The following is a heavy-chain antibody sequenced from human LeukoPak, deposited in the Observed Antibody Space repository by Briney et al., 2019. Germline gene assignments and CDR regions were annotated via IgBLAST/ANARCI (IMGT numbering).Heavy chain of an antibody. CDR3: ARVGGTNYYYYGMDV. J-gene: IGHJ6*02. CDR1: GGSISSYY. V-gene: IGHV4-59*01. CDR2: IYYSGST. Sequence: SETLSLTCTVSGGSISSYYWSWIRQPPGKGLEWIGYIYYSGSTNYNPSLKSRVSISVDTSKNQFSLKLSSVTAADTAVYYCARVGGTNYYYYGMDVWGQGTTVTVSS. D-gene: IGHD1-7*01.